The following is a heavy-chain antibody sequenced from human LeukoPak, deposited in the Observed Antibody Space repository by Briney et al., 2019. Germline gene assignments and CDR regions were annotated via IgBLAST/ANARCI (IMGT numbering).Heavy chain of an antibody. CDR3: ARGLVGGAGGTDY. CDR2: IIPIFGTA. J-gene: IGHJ4*02. CDR1: GGTFSGYA. V-gene: IGHV1-69*13. D-gene: IGHD3-16*01. Sequence: SVKVSCTASGGTFSGYAISWVRQAPGLGLEWMGGIIPIFGTANYAQKFQGRVTITADESTSTAYMELSSLRSEDTAVYYCARGLVGGAGGTDYWGQGTLVTVSS.